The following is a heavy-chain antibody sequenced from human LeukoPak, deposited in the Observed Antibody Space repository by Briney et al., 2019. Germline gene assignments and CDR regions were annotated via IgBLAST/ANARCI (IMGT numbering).Heavy chain of an antibody. CDR1: GGSIRSYY. J-gene: IGHJ4*02. CDR3: ARMVLGYSNSWYQFDY. V-gene: IGHV4-59*01. D-gene: IGHD6-13*01. CDR2: IYYSGST. Sequence: PSETLSLTCTVSGGSIRSYYWSWIRQPPGKGLEWIGYIYYSGSTNYNPSLKSRVTISVDTSKNQFSLKLSSVTAADTAVYYCARMVLGYSNSWYQFDYWGQGTQVTVSS.